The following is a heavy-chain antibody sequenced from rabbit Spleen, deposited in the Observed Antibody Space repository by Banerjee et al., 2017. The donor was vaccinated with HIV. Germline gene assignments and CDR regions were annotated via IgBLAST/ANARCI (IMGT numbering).Heavy chain of an antibody. J-gene: IGHJ4*01. CDR3: ARDLVTVIGWNFNL. V-gene: IGHV1S40*01. CDR2: IDPVFGST. Sequence: VESGGGLVKPGASLTLTCTASGFSFSDYMSWVRQAPGKGLEWIGYIDPVFGSTYYASWAKGRFTISKTSSTTVTLQMTSLTAADTATYFCARDLVTVIGWNFNLWGQGTLVTVS. CDR1: GFSFSDY. D-gene: IGHD1-1*01.